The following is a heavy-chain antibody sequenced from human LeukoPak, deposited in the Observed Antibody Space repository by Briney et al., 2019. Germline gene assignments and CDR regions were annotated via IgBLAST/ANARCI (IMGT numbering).Heavy chain of an antibody. CDR1: GYTFTSFH. D-gene: IGHD4-17*01. CDR2: ISTYSGNT. CDR3: ARGSSYADYGY. J-gene: IGHJ4*02. Sequence: ASVKVSCKTSGYTFTSFHINWVRQAPGQGLEWMGWISTYSGNTHYAQKLRGRVTMTTDTSTSTAYMELRSLRSDDTAVYYCARGSSYADYGYWGQGTLVTVSS. V-gene: IGHV1-18*01.